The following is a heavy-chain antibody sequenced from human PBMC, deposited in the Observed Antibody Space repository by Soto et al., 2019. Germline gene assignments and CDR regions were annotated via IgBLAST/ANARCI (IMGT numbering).Heavy chain of an antibody. CDR3: ARPLIGNFAYYNF. D-gene: IGHD3-22*01. CDR1: VGSFSSYT. Sequence: SVKVSCKASVGSFSSYTSSWVRQAPGQGLEWMGRIIPILGIANYAQKFQGRVTITADKSTSTAYMELSSLRSEDTAVYFCARPLIGNFAYYNFWGQGALVTVSS. CDR2: IIPILGIA. J-gene: IGHJ4*02. V-gene: IGHV1-69*02.